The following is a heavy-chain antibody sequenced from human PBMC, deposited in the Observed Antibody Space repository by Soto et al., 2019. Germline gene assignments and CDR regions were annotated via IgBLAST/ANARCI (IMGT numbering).Heavy chain of an antibody. CDR3: VKDMGQAAVGIRYPYGLAV. Sequence: GGSLRLSCSGSGFTVSSFGMHWVRHAPGKGLEHVSTLSSNGIGTYYADSVKGRFTFSRDTSKNTLYLQMSSLRTEDTAVYYCVKDMGQAAVGIRYPYGLAVWGLGTTVTVSS. CDR1: GFTVSSFG. D-gene: IGHD6-13*01. CDR2: LSSNGIGT. J-gene: IGHJ6*02. V-gene: IGHV3-64D*06.